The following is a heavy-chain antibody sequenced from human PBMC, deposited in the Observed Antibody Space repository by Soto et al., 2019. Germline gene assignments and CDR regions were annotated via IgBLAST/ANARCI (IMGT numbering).Heavy chain of an antibody. V-gene: IGHV1-3*01. CDR3: ARVAWGGYDFWSGYYMDYYYYMDV. D-gene: IGHD3-3*01. Sequence: ASVKVSCKASGYTFTSYAMHWVRQAPGQRLEWMGWINAGNGNTKYSQKFQGRVTMTRNTSISTAYMELSSLRSEDTAVYYCARVAWGGYDFWSGYYMDYYYYMDVWGKGTTVTVSS. CDR2: INAGNGNT. CDR1: GYTFTSYA. J-gene: IGHJ6*03.